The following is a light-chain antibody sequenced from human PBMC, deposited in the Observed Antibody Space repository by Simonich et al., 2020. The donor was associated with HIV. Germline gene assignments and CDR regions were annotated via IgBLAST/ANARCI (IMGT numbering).Light chain of an antibody. V-gene: IGLV6-57*03. J-gene: IGLJ2*01. CDR3: QSYDSSNHVV. Sequence: NFMLTQPHSVSESPWKTVTISCSRSSGSIASNYVQWYQQRPGSAPTTVIYEDNQRPSGVPDRFSGSIDSSSNSAPLTISGLKTEDEADYYCQSYDSSNHVVFGGGTKVTVL. CDR1: SGSIASNY. CDR2: EDN.